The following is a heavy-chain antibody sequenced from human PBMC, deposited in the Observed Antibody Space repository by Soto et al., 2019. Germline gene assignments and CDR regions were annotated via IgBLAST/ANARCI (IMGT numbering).Heavy chain of an antibody. D-gene: IGHD5-12*01. V-gene: IGHV3-30*18. CDR2: ISYDGSNK. J-gene: IGHJ4*02. CDR1: GFTFSSYG. Sequence: PGGSLRLSCAASGFTFSSYGMHWVRQAPGKGLEWVAVISYDGSNKYYADSVKGRFTISRDNSKNTLYLQMNSLRAEDTAVYYCAKVNGYNSIDYWGQGTLVTVSS. CDR3: AKVNGYNSIDY.